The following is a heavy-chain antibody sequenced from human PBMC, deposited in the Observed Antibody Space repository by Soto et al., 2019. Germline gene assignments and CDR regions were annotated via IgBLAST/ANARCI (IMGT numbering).Heavy chain of an antibody. Sequence: SETLSLTCTVSGGTISSDSWSLGRQPPGKGLEWIGYVYYNGVTKYNPSLKSRVTISVDTSQNQFSLRLSSVTAADTAVYYCERRSKSTTDWYYFDLWGQRTLVTGSS. CDR3: ERRSKSTTDWYYFDL. J-gene: IGHJ4*02. CDR2: VYYNGVT. D-gene: IGHD3-9*01. V-gene: IGHV4-59*01. CDR1: GGTISSDS.